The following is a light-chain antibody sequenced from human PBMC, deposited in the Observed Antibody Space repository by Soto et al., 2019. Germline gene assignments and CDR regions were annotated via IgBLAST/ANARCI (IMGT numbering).Light chain of an antibody. Sequence: VMTHAPATLSVSPGEIAALSCRASQTINNNVAWYQLKDGQVPRLVIYGASTRATDIPARFSGSGSGTEFTLTISSLQSEDFAEYHCQQYNNWPQTFGQGTKVDIK. CDR1: QTINNN. CDR2: GAS. V-gene: IGKV3-15*01. CDR3: QQYNNWPQT. J-gene: IGKJ1*01.